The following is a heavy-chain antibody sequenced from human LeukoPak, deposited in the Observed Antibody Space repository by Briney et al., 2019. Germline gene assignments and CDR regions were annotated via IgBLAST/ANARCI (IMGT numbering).Heavy chain of an antibody. CDR2: INHSGST. D-gene: IGHD6-13*01. CDR1: GGSFSGYY. CDR3: ARGWAAAVYYYMDV. V-gene: IGHV4-34*01. Sequence: PSETLSLTRAVYGGSFSGYYWSWIRQPPGKGLEWIGEINHSGSTNYNPSLKSRVTISVDTSKKQFSLKLSSVTAADTAVYYCARGWAAAVYYYMDVWGKGTTVTVSS. J-gene: IGHJ6*03.